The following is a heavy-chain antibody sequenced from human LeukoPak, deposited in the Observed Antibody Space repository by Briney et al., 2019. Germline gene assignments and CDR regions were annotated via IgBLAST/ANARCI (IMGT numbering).Heavy chain of an antibody. V-gene: IGHV3-30*03. J-gene: IGHJ5*02. CDR1: GFTFSSYG. CDR2: ISYVGNNK. CDR3: AREGYCSSTSCSFDP. Sequence: GGSLRLSCAASGFTFSSYGMHWVRQAPGKGLEWVAVISYVGNNKYYADSVKGRFTISRDNSKNTLYLQMNSLRAEDTAVYYCAREGYCSSTSCSFDPWGQGTLVTVSS. D-gene: IGHD2-2*01.